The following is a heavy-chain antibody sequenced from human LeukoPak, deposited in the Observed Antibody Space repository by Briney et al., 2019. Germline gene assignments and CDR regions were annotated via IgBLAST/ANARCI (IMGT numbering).Heavy chain of an antibody. CDR1: GGTFSSYA. V-gene: IGHV1-46*04. D-gene: IGHD3-22*01. Sequence: GSSVKVSCKASGGTFSSYAISWVRQAPGQGLEWMGIINPSAGSTYYAQKLQGRVTMTRDMSTSTVYMELSSLRSEDTALYYCATGSHVRVYDSNPYYGHYWGQGTLVTVSS. CDR2: INPSAGST. J-gene: IGHJ4*02. CDR3: ATGSHVRVYDSNPYYGHY.